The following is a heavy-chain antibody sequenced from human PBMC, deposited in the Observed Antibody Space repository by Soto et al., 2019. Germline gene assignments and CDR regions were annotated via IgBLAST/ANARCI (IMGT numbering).Heavy chain of an antibody. V-gene: IGHV3-53*01. Sequence: GGSLRLSCAASGFTVSNNYMRWVRQAPGKGLEWVSLIYSGGSTHYADSVKGRFTISRDDSKNTLYLQMNSLRVEDTAVYYCARDPPGIAASGAGGWGQGTLVTVSS. D-gene: IGHD6-13*01. J-gene: IGHJ4*02. CDR3: ARDPPGIAASGAGG. CDR2: IYSGGST. CDR1: GFTVSNNY.